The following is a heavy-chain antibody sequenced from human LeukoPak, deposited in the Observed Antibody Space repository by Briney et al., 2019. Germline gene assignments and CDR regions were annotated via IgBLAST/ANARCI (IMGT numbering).Heavy chain of an antibody. CDR1: GASISGNSYY. V-gene: IGHV4-39*01. J-gene: IGHJ4*02. Sequence: SETPSDTCTVSGASISGNSYYWVWIRQPPVKGLDWIGSIYYSGSTYYNPSLKSRVTISVDTSKHQFSLNLSSVTPPDTAVYYCARHRCGDVCLSAHYFDYWGQGALVTVSS. CDR2: IYYSGST. D-gene: IGHD2-21*02. CDR3: ARHRCGDVCLSAHYFDY.